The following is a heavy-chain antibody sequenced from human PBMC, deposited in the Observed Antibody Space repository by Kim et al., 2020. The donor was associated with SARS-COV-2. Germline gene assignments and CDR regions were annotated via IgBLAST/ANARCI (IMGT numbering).Heavy chain of an antibody. D-gene: IGHD3-22*01. CDR1: GFTFSSYS. V-gene: IGHV3-48*02. J-gene: IGHJ3*02. CDR2: ISSSSSTI. Sequence: GGSLRLSCAASGFTFSSYSMNWVRQAPGKGLEWVSYISSSSSTIYYADSVKGRFTISRDNAKNSLYLQMNSLRDEDTAVYYCARESVVVVITTEDAFDIWGQGTMVTVSS. CDR3: ARESVVVVITTEDAFDI.